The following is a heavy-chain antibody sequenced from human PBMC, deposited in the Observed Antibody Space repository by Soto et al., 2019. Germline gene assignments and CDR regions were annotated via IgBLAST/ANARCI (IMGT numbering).Heavy chain of an antibody. CDR2: INHSGST. CDR3: ARVPYRVAARLRGNWFDP. V-gene: IGHV4-34*01. Sequence: SETLSLTCAVYGGSFSGYYWSWIRQPPGKGLEWIGEINHSGSTNYNPSLKSRVTISVDTSKNQFSLKLSSVTAADTAVYYCARVPYRVAARLRGNWFDPWGQGTLVTVSS. CDR1: GGSFSGYY. J-gene: IGHJ5*02. D-gene: IGHD6-6*01.